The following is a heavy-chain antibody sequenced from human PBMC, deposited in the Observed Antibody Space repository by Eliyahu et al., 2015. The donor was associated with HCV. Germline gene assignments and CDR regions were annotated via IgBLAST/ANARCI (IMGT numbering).Heavy chain of an antibody. V-gene: IGHV3-11*06. CDR2: ISSSSSYT. Sequence: QVQLVESGGGLVKPGGSLRLSCAASGFTFSDYXMSWIRQAPGKGLEWVSYISSSSSYTNYADSVKGRFTISRDNAKNSLYLQMNSLRAEDTAVYYCARDHCSSTSCYSQGGYGMDVWGQGTTVTVSS. CDR3: ARDHCSSTSCYSQGGYGMDV. D-gene: IGHD2-2*02. CDR1: GFTFSDYX. J-gene: IGHJ6*02.